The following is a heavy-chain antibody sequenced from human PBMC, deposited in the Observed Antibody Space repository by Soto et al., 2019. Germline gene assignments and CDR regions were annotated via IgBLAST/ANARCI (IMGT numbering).Heavy chain of an antibody. CDR1: GGSISSYY. D-gene: IGHD6-13*01. J-gene: IGHJ4*02. Sequence: SATLSLTCTVSGGSISSYYWSWIRQPPGKGLEWIGYIYYSGSTNYNPSLKSRVTISVDTSKNQFSLKLSSVTAADTAVYYCARDRGRSWDNFDERGQGALITL. V-gene: IGHV4-59*01. CDR3: ARDRGRSWDNFDE. CDR2: IYYSGST.